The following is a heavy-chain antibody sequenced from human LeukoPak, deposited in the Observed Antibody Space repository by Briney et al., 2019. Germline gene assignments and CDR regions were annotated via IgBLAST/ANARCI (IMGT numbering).Heavy chain of an antibody. CDR2: ISSSGSTI. Sequence: GGSLRLSCAASGFIYSSYEMNWVRQAPGKGLEWVSYISSSGSTIYYADSVKGRFTISRDNAKNSLYLQMNSLRAEDTAVYYCAREMYSYGTPWYYFDYWGQGTLVTVSS. CDR1: GFIYSSYE. J-gene: IGHJ4*02. V-gene: IGHV3-48*03. CDR3: AREMYSYGTPWYYFDY. D-gene: IGHD5-18*01.